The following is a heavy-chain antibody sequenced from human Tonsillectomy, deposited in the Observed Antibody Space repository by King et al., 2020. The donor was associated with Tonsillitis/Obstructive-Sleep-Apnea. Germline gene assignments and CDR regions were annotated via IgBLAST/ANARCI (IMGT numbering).Heavy chain of an antibody. CDR3: ARGRGDTRRYFDL. Sequence: VQLQQWGAGLLKPSETLSLTCAVYGASFNSYYWSWIRQPPGKGLEGMVEINHSGITNNNPSLKSRVTIPVATPKNQFSLKLSSVTAADTAVYYCARGRGDTRRYFDLWGRGTLVTVSS. CDR2: INHSGIT. J-gene: IGHJ2*01. V-gene: IGHV4-34*01. D-gene: IGHD2-21*02. CDR1: GASFNSYY.